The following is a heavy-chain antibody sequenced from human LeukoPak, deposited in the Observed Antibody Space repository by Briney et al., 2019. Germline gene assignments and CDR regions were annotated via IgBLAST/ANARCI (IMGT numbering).Heavy chain of an antibody. CDR1: GGSISSGGYY. J-gene: IGHJ4*02. CDR2: IYYSGST. V-gene: IGHV4-31*03. D-gene: IGHD5-12*01. Sequence: SQTLSLTCTVSGGSISSGGYYWSWIRQHPGKGLEWIGYIYYSGSTYYNPSLKSRVTISVDTSKNQFSLKLSSVTAADTAVYYCARDRGPYSGYDSYYFDYWGQGPLVTVSS. CDR3: ARDRGPYSGYDSYYFDY.